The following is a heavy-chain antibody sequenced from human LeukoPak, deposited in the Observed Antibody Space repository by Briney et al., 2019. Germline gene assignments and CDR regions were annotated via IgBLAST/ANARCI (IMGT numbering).Heavy chain of an antibody. V-gene: IGHV3-23*01. CDR1: GITFSSYV. Sequence: GGSLRLSCAASGITFSSYVMGWVRQAPVKGLEWVSAITGGGDTTYYADSVKGRFTISRDNSKNTLFPQMNSLRADDTAVYYCVRTSGYLAYWGQGTLVTVSS. CDR2: ITGGGDTT. CDR3: VRTSGYLAY. J-gene: IGHJ4*02. D-gene: IGHD3-22*01.